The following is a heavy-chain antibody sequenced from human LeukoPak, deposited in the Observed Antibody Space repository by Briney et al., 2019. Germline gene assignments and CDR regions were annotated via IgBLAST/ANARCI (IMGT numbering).Heavy chain of an antibody. V-gene: IGHV1-69*05. D-gene: IGHD3-22*01. Sequence: GASVKVSCKASGGTFSSYAISWVRQAPGQGLEWMGRIIPIFGTANYAQKFQGRVTITTDESTSTAYMELSSLRSEDTAVYYCARTRYYDSSGGVYWGQGTLVTVSS. CDR3: ARTRYYDSSGGVY. CDR1: GGTFSSYA. CDR2: IIPIFGTA. J-gene: IGHJ4*02.